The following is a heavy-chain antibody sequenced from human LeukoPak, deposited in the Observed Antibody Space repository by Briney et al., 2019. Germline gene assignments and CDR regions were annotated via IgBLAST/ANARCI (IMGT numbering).Heavy chain of an antibody. Sequence: SETLSLTCSVSGASIRSYYWSWIRQPPEKGLEWIGYIYHTGSTNYGPSLNSRVTMSVDTSKNEFSLKLSSVTAADTAVYYCARQSRLVIFGVANHWFDPWSQGTLVTVSS. J-gene: IGHJ5*02. CDR3: ARQSRLVIFGVANHWFDP. CDR1: GASIRSYY. V-gene: IGHV4-59*08. CDR2: IYHTGST. D-gene: IGHD3-3*01.